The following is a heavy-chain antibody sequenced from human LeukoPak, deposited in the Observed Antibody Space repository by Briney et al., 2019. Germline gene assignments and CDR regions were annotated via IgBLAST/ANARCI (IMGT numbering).Heavy chain of an antibody. V-gene: IGHV4-4*07. CDR1: GGSISSYY. D-gene: IGHD3-10*01. CDR2: IYASGNT. Sequence: MTSETLSLTCTVSGGSISSYYWSWIRQSAGKGLEWIGRIYASGNTNYNPSLESRVTMSLDTSKNQFSLKLSSVTAADTAVYYCASPPIYGSGSYYSYWGQGTLVTASS. J-gene: IGHJ4*02. CDR3: ASPPIYGSGSYYSY.